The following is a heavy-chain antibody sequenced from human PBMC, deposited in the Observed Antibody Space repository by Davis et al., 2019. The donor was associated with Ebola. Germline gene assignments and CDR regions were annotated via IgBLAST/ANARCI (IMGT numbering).Heavy chain of an antibody. V-gene: IGHV1-18*04. CDR2: ISGYNGNT. D-gene: IGHD1-26*01. CDR3: ARTSIVGTTTTASDI. Sequence: ASVKVSCKASGYTFNNYGISWVRQAPGQGLEWMGWISGYNGNTAYAQILQGRVTMTTDTSTGTAYMELRSLRSDDTAVYFCARTSIVGTTTTASDIWGQGTMVTVSS. CDR1: GYTFNNYG. J-gene: IGHJ3*02.